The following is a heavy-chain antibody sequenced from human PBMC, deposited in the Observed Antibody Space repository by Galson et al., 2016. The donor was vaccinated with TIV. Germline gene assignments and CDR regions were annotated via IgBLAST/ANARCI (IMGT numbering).Heavy chain of an antibody. CDR2: IYADDSET. V-gene: IGHV5-51*03. CDR3: AREGAEAPLGEPFHI. Sequence: QSGAEVKKPGDSLKISCKGSGYNFPTSWIGWVRQLPGKGLEWMGIIYADDSETRYSPSLQAHVTMSVDKSITTAYLQWRSLKTSDTGMYYCAREGAEAPLGEPFHIWGQGTMVTVSS. CDR1: GYNFPTSW. J-gene: IGHJ3*02. D-gene: IGHD1-26*01.